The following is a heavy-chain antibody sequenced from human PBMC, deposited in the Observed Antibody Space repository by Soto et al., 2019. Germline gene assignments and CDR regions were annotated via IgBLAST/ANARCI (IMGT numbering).Heavy chain of an antibody. CDR2: IRSKAYGGTT. CDR1: GFTFGDYA. V-gene: IGHV3-49*03. D-gene: IGHD3-10*01. J-gene: IGHJ3*02. Sequence: GSLRLSCPASGFTFGDYAMSWFRQAPGKGLEWVGFIRSKAYGGTTEYAASVKGRFTISRDDSKSIAYLQMNSLKTEDTAVYYCTRDLWFGEEYDAFDIWGQGTMVTVSS. CDR3: TRDLWFGEEYDAFDI.